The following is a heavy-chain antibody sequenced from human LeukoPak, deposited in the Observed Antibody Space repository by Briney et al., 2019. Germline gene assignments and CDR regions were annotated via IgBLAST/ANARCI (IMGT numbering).Heavy chain of an antibody. J-gene: IGHJ4*02. V-gene: IGHV5-51*01. D-gene: IGHD2-15*01. Sequence: GEALQISYKAAGYTFTNYWIGWGRRTPGKGVGWMGIIHPGDSDTSYRTSFQGQVTISVDESTSTAYLHWTSLKASDTAIYYCARHAGYCTGGKCYSFYYFDYWGQGTLVTVSS. CDR1: GYTFTNYW. CDR2: IHPGDSDT. CDR3: ARHAGYCTGGKCYSFYYFDY.